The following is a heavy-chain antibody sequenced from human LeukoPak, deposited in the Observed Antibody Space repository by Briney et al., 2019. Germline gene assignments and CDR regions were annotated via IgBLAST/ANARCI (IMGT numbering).Heavy chain of an antibody. CDR1: GYTFSDND. J-gene: IGHJ3*02. V-gene: IGHV1-2*02. CDR2: INPNSGGT. D-gene: IGHD4-17*01. Sequence: VAAVTVSCKASGYTFSDNDMHWVRQAPGQGLEWMGWINPNSGGTDYAQKFQGRVTMTSDTAISTAYMELSSLRSDGTAVYYCARDRDYGDSAFGIWGQGTTVTVSS. CDR3: ARDRDYGDSAFGI.